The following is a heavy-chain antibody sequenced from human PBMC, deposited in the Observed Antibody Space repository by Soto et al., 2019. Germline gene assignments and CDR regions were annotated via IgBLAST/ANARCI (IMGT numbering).Heavy chain of an antibody. CDR1: GFTFSSYA. D-gene: IGHD5-12*01. CDR2: VRGDGDPP. J-gene: IGHJ4*02. Sequence: GGSLRLSCSASGFTFSSYAMHWVRQAPGKRLEYVSGVRGDGDPPFYADSVKGRFTISRDNSKNTLYLQMSSLSADDTAVYYCVKSRGGNNFDFFDWGQGALVTVSS. V-gene: IGHV3-64D*06. CDR3: VKSRGGNNFDFFD.